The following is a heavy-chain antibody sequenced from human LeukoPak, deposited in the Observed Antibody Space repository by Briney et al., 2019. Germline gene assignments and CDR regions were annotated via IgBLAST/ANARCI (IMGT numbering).Heavy chain of an antibody. CDR2: IYHSGST. Sequence: PLETLSLTCTVSGYSISSGYSWGWIRQPPGRGLEWIGNIYHSGSTYYNPSLKSRLTISIDTSKNQFSLKVTSVTAADTAVYYCARSYSNYNNWFDPWGQGTLVTVSS. CDR1: GYSISSGYS. D-gene: IGHD4-11*01. CDR3: ARSYSNYNNWFDP. J-gene: IGHJ5*02. V-gene: IGHV4-38-2*02.